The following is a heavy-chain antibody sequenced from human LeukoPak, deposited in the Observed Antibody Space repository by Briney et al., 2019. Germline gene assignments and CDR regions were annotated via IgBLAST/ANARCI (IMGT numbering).Heavy chain of an antibody. CDR3: ARVPDGWWLLDY. V-gene: IGHV3-21*01. D-gene: IGHD2-15*01. J-gene: IGHJ4*02. Sequence: PGGSLRLSCAASGFTFSSYSMNCVRQAPGKGLEWVSSISSISSHIYYAESVKGRFTISRDNAKNSLYLQMNSLRAEDTAVYYCARVPDGWWLLDYWGQGTRVIVSP. CDR1: GFTFSSYS. CDR2: ISSISSHI.